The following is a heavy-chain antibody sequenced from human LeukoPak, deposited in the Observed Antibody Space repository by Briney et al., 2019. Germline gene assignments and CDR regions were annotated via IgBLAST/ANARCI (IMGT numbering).Heavy chain of an antibody. D-gene: IGHD6-13*01. CDR3: ARGRSGDSSIWYYYYYGMDV. Sequence: ASVKGSCKASGYTCTSYDINWVRQATGQGLEWIGSMNPNSGNTGYAQKFQGRVTMTRNTSISTAYMELSSLRSEDTAVYYCARGRSGDSSIWYYYYYGMDVWGQGTTVTVSS. J-gene: IGHJ6*02. CDR2: MNPNSGNT. V-gene: IGHV1-8*01. CDR1: GYTCTSYD.